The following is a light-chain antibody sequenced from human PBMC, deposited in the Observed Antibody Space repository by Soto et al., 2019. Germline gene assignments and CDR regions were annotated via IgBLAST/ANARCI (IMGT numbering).Light chain of an antibody. CDR1: TSDVGGYNY. V-gene: IGLV2-11*01. Sequence: QSALTQPRSVSGSPGQSVTISCTGTTSDVGGYNYVSWYQQHPGKVPKLMIYDVTKRPSGVPDRFSGSKSGNTASLTISGLRPDDEADYYCCSYAGSYTFYVFGTGTKVTVL. CDR3: CSYAGSYTFYV. J-gene: IGLJ1*01. CDR2: DVT.